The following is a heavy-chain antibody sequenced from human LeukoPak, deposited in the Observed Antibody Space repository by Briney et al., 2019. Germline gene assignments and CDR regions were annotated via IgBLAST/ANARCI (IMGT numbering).Heavy chain of an antibody. D-gene: IGHD1-1*01. Sequence: GGSPRLSCAASGFTFSNAWMSWVRQAPGKGLEWVGRIKSKTDGGTTDYAAPVKGRFTISRDDSKNTLYLQMNSLKTEDTAVYYCTTDRDWIDAFDIWGQGTMVTVSS. V-gene: IGHV3-15*01. CDR2: IKSKTDGGTT. J-gene: IGHJ3*02. CDR1: GFTFSNAW. CDR3: TTDRDWIDAFDI.